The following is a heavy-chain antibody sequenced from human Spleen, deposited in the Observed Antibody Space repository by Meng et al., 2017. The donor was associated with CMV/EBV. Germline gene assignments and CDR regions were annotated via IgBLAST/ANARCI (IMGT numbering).Heavy chain of an antibody. J-gene: IGHJ6*02. CDR1: GFTFSSYA. V-gene: IGHV3-30-3*01. CDR3: ARDPGVVPAAKLIYYYYYGMDV. D-gene: IGHD2-2*01. Sequence: GGSLRLSCAASGFTFSSYAMHWVRQAPGKGLEWVAVISYDGSNKYYADSVKGRFTISRDNSKNTLYLQMNSLRAEDTAVYYCARDPGVVPAAKLIYYYYYGMDVWGQGTTVTVSS. CDR2: ISYDGSNK.